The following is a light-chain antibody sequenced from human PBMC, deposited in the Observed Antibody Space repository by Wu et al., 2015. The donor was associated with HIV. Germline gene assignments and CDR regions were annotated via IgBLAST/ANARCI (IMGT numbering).Light chain of an antibody. CDR2: GAS. Sequence: EIVLTRSPGTLSLSPGERATLSCRASQSVSSSYLAWYQQKPGQAPRLLIYGASSRATGIPDRFSGSGSGTDFTLTISRLEPEDFAVYYCQQYGSSLALTFGGGTKVEIK. J-gene: IGKJ4*01. CDR3: QQYGSSLALT. CDR1: QSVSSSY. V-gene: IGKV3-20*01.